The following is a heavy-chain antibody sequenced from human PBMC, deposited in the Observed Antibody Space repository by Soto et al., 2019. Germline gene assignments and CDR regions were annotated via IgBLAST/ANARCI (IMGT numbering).Heavy chain of an antibody. CDR1: GYTFTSYG. D-gene: IGHD3-22*01. Sequence: GPSVKVSCKASGYTFTSYGISWVRQAPGQGLEWMGWISAYNGNTNYAQKLQGRVTMTTDTSTSTAYMELRSLRSDDTAVYYCARGSSPAYYYDSSGYSPAFYWGQGTLVTVSS. CDR2: ISAYNGNT. V-gene: IGHV1-18*04. J-gene: IGHJ4*02. CDR3: ARGSSPAYYYDSSGYSPAFY.